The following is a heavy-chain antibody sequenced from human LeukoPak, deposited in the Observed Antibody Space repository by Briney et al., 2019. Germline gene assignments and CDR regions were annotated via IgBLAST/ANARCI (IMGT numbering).Heavy chain of an antibody. CDR1: GFTFSSYS. J-gene: IGHJ5*02. D-gene: IGHD6-19*01. V-gene: IGHV3-21*01. CDR3: GGGFSQKAGAGKPWFAP. Sequence: GGSLRLSCAASGFTFSSYSMNWVRQAPGKGLEWVSSISSSSSYIYYADSVKGRFTISRDNAKNSLYLQMDSLTAEDTAVYFCGGGFSQKAGAGKPWFAPWGQGPLVPVP. CDR2: ISSSSSYI.